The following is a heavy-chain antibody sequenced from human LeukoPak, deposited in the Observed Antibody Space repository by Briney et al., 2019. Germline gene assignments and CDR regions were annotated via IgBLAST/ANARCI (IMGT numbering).Heavy chain of an antibody. Sequence: ASVKVSCKASGYTFTNYGISWVRQAPGQGLEWMGWVSAYNGNTNYAQKLQGRVTMTTDTSTSTAYMELRSLRSDDTAVYYCARGIGDTAMAYYFDYWGQGTLVTVSS. CDR1: GYTFTNYG. D-gene: IGHD5-18*01. V-gene: IGHV1-18*01. CDR2: VSAYNGNT. CDR3: ARGIGDTAMAYYFDY. J-gene: IGHJ4*02.